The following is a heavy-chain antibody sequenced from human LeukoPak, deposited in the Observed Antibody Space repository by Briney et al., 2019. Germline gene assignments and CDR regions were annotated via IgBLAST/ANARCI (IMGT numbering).Heavy chain of an antibody. D-gene: IGHD3-10*01. V-gene: IGHV3-9*01. CDR3: AKGYGSGSYYFDY. J-gene: IGHJ4*02. Sequence: PGGSLRLSCAASGFTFDDYAMHWVRQAPGKDLEWVSGISWNSGSIGYADSVKGRFTISRDNAKNSLYLQMNSLRAEDTALYYCAKGYGSGSYYFDYWGQGTLVTVSS. CDR2: ISWNSGSI. CDR1: GFTFDDYA.